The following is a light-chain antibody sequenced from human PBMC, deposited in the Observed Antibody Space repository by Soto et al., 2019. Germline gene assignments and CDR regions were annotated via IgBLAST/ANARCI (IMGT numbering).Light chain of an antibody. CDR3: QQSFRIPRT. V-gene: IGKV1-39*01. CDR1: QNVWTY. Sequence: DIQMTQSPSSLSASVGDRVSVTCRASQNVWTYLNWYQQKPGKAPRLLIHSASDLQSGVTSRFSATGSGSDFTLTISNLQPEDFATYYCQQSFRIPRTFGQGTKLEI. CDR2: SAS. J-gene: IGKJ2*01.